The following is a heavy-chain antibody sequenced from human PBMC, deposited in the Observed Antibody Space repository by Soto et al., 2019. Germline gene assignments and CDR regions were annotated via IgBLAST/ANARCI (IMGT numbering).Heavy chain of an antibody. CDR2: IRSKAYGGTT. Sequence: GGSLRLSCTASGFTFGDYAMSWFRQAPGKGLEWVGFIRSKAYGGTTEYAASVKGRFTISRDDSKSIAYLQMNSLKTEDTAVYYCTRDFSPGGFGELPMAWFDPWGQGTLVNVSS. J-gene: IGHJ5*02. D-gene: IGHD3-10*01. CDR1: GFTFGDYA. CDR3: TRDFSPGGFGELPMAWFDP. V-gene: IGHV3-49*03.